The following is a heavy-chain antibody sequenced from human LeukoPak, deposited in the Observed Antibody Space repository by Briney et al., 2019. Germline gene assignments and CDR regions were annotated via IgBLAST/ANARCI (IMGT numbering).Heavy chain of an antibody. CDR1: GFTFSNYG. V-gene: IGHV3-30*03. Sequence: GGSLRLSCAASGFTFSNYGMHWVRQAPGKGLEWVAVISYDGSNKYYADSVKGRFTISRDNSKDTLYLQMNSLRAEDTAVYYCARDRKMATIDYWGQGTLVTVSS. D-gene: IGHD5-24*01. CDR2: ISYDGSNK. CDR3: ARDRKMATIDY. J-gene: IGHJ4*02.